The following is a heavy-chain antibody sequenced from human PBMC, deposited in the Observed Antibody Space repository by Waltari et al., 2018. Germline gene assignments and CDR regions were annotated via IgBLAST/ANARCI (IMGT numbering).Heavy chain of an antibody. V-gene: IGHV4-34*01. J-gene: IGHJ6*02. D-gene: IGHD4-17*01. CDR2: INYSGST. CDR1: GGSCRGYY. Sequence: QVLLQQWGAGLLKPSETLSLTRAVLGGSCRGYYWCWIRHPPGKGLEGVGEINYSGSTNYNPSLKSRVTISVDTSKNQFSLKLSSVTAADTAVYYCANFYGDYGNGMDVWGQGTTVTVSS. CDR3: ANFYGDYGNGMDV.